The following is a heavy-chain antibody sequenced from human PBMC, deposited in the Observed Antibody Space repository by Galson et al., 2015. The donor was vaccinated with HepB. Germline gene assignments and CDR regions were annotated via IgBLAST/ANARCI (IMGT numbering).Heavy chain of an antibody. J-gene: IGHJ6*03. CDR2: ISGSGGST. Sequence: SLRLSCAASGFMFSSYAMSWVRQAPGKGLEWVSAISGSGGSTYYADSVKGRFTISRDNSKNTLYLQMNSLRAEDTAVYYCAKSPSGDYYNYYMVVWGKGTTVTVSS. CDR1: GFMFSSYA. CDR3: AKSPSGDYYNYYMVV. D-gene: IGHD4-17*01. V-gene: IGHV3-23*01.